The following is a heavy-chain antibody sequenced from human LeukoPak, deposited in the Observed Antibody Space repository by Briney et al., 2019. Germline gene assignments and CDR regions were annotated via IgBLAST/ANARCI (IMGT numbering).Heavy chain of an antibody. CDR3: ARGDASGYPDY. J-gene: IGHJ4*02. Sequence: SETLSLTCAVSGDSMYSSNWWSWVRQSPGKGLEWIGEIYQGGRTNYKSSLKSRVSISVDKSRNQLSLKLTSVTAADTAVYYCARGDASGYPDYWGQGTLVTVSS. CDR1: GDSMYSSNW. D-gene: IGHD3-22*01. V-gene: IGHV4-4*02. CDR2: IYQGGRT.